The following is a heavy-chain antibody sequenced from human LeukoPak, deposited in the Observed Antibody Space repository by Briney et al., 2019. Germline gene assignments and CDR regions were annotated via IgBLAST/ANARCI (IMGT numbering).Heavy chain of an antibody. D-gene: IGHD3-22*01. CDR3: ARHPYYYDDSGHIQLDDFDY. J-gene: IGHJ4*02. CDR1: GDSISSGSYY. CDR2: IYYSGST. V-gene: IGHV4-39*01. Sequence: SETLSLTCTVSGDSISSGSYYWGWIRQPPGKGLEWIGSIYYSGSTYYNPSLKSRVTMSVDTSKNQFSLKLSSVTAADTALYYCARHPYYYDDSGHIQLDDFDYWGQGTLVTVSS.